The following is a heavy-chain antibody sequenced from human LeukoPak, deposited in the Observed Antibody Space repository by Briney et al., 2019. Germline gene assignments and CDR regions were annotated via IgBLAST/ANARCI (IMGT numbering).Heavy chain of an antibody. CDR2: IYYSGST. J-gene: IGHJ3*02. Sequence: SETLSLTCTVSGGSISSYYWSWIRQPPGKGLEWMGYIYYSGSTYYNPSLKSRVTISVDTSKNQFSLKLSSVTAADTAVYYCARGSTVTKSSDAFDIWGQGTMVTVSS. CDR3: ARGSTVTKSSDAFDI. CDR1: GGSISSYY. D-gene: IGHD4-17*01. V-gene: IGHV4-59*08.